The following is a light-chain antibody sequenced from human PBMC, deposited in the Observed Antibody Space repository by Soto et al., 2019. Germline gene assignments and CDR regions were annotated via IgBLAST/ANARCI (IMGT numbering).Light chain of an antibody. CDR3: QQYNKWPLFT. CDR1: QSVGTN. Sequence: ERVMTQSPATLSVSPGERATLSCRASQSVGTNLAWYQQRPGQAPRLLIYGASTRATGIPARFSGSGSGTEFPLTISSLQSEDFALYYCQQYNKWPLFTFGPGTRVDIK. CDR2: GAS. J-gene: IGKJ3*01. V-gene: IGKV3-15*01.